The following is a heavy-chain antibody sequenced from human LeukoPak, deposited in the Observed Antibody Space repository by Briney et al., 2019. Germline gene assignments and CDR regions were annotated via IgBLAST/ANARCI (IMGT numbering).Heavy chain of an antibody. Sequence: ASVKVSCKASGGTFSSDAISWVRQAPGQGLEWMGGIIAIFGTANYAQKFQGRVTITADESTSTAYMELSSLRSEDTAVYYCARTQLNPIAAPPAHDAYYFDYWGQGTLVTVSS. CDR2: IIAIFGTA. CDR3: ARTQLNPIAAPPAHDAYYFDY. V-gene: IGHV1-69*13. J-gene: IGHJ4*02. D-gene: IGHD6-6*01. CDR1: GGTFSSDA.